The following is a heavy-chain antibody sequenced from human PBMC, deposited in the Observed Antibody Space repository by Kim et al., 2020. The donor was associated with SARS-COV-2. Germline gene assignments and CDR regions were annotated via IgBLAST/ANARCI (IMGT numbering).Heavy chain of an antibody. CDR2: IRSKANSYET. Sequence: GGSLRLSCAASGFTFSGSTMHWVRQASGKGLEWVGRIRSKANSYETAYAASVKNRITISRDDSKNTAYLQMNSRKTEDTAVYYCTSVNPIAGGWYDAFDIWGQGTMVTVSS. D-gene: IGHD6-19*01. J-gene: IGHJ3*02. CDR1: GFTFSGST. CDR3: TSVNPIAGGWYDAFDI. V-gene: IGHV3-73*01.